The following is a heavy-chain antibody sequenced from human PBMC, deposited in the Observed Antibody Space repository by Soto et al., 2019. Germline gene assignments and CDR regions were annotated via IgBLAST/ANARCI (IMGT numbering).Heavy chain of an antibody. CDR2: MYDSGST. D-gene: IGHD1-26*01. V-gene: IGHV4-59*01. CDR1: GGSISSSY. J-gene: IGHJ6*02. CDR3: ARGSGNYYYYGLDV. Sequence: SETLSLTCTVSGGSISSSYWSWIRQPPGKGLEWIGYMYDSGSTNYNPSLRSRVTISEDTSKKQYSMKLRSVTAADTAVYYCARGSGNYYYYGLDVWGQGTTVT.